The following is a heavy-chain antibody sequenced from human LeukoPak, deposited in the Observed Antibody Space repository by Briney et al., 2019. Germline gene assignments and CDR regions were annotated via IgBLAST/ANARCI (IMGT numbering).Heavy chain of an antibody. Sequence: PSETLSLTCAVYGGSFSGYYWSWIRQPAGKGLEWIGRIYTSGSTNYNPSLKSRVTMSVDTSKNQFSLKLSSVTAADTAVYYCAREELGKDHYDSSGYLRYWGQGTLVTVSS. D-gene: IGHD3-22*01. CDR1: GGSFSGYY. V-gene: IGHV4-4*07. CDR2: IYTSGST. CDR3: AREELGKDHYDSSGYLRY. J-gene: IGHJ4*02.